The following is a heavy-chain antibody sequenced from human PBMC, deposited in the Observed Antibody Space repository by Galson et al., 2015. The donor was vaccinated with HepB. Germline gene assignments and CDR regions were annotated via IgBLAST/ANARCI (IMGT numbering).Heavy chain of an antibody. D-gene: IGHD3-22*01. Sequence: SLRLSCAASGFTFSPYTMTWVRQAPGKGLEWVSSIISSSSSIYYADSVKGRFTISRDNAKDSLYLQTNSLRAEDTAVYYCARERGGYYYDFWGQGTLVTVSS. J-gene: IGHJ4*02. CDR2: IISSSSSI. CDR1: GFTFSPYT. CDR3: ARERGGYYYDF. V-gene: IGHV3-21*01.